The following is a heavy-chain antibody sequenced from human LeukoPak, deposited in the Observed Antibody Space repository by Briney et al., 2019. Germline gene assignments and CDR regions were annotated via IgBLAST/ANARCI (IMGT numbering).Heavy chain of an antibody. CDR1: GGSFSGYY. V-gene: IGHV4-34*01. CDR3: ARLSPFCRIKGDGTCYSDY. CDR2: INHSGST. D-gene: IGHD2-15*01. J-gene: IGHJ4*02. Sequence: SETLSLTCAVYGGSFSGYYWSWIRQPPGKGLEWIGEINHSGSTNYNPSLKSRVTISVDTSKNQFSLKLSSVTAADTAVYYCARLSPFCRIKGDGTCYSDYWGQGTLVTVSS.